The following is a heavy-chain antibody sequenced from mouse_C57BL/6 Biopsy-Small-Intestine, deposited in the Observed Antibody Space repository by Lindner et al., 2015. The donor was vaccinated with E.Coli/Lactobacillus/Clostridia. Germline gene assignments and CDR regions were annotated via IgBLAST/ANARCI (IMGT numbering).Heavy chain of an antibody. CDR1: GYSTTSDY. J-gene: IGHJ1*01. V-gene: IGHV3-8*01. CDR2: ISYSGST. D-gene: IGHD2-3*01. Sequence: VQLQESGPGLAKPSQTLSLTCSVTGYSTTSDYWNWIRKFPGNKLEYMGYISYSGSTYYNPSLKSRISITRDTSKNQYYLQLNSVTTEDTATYYCARYNWGDGYYWYFDVWGAGTTVTVSS. CDR3: ARYNWGDGYYWYFDV.